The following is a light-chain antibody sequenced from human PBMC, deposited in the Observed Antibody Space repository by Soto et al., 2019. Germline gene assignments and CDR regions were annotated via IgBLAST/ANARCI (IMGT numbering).Light chain of an antibody. CDR2: DAS. CDR1: QSISGW. J-gene: IGKJ1*01. Sequence: DIQMTQSPSTLSASVGDRVTITCRASQSISGWLAWYQQKPGKAPKLLIFDASTLERGVPSRFSGSGSGTEVTLTISSLQPDDVATYYCQQYNSYSRTFGQGTKVEI. CDR3: QQYNSYSRT. V-gene: IGKV1-5*01.